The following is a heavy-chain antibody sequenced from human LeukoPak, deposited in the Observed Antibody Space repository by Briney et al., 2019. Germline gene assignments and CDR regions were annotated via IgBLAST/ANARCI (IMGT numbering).Heavy chain of an antibody. CDR1: GYTFTSYD. V-gene: IGHV1-8*01. CDR3: ARRSTVTSRWYWFDP. Sequence: ASVKVSCKASGYTFTSYDINWVRQATGQGLEWMGWMNPNSGNTGYAQKFQGRVTMTRNTSISTAYMELSSLRSEDTAVYHCARRSTVTSRWYWFDPWGQGTLVTVSS. CDR2: MNPNSGNT. J-gene: IGHJ5*02. D-gene: IGHD4-17*01.